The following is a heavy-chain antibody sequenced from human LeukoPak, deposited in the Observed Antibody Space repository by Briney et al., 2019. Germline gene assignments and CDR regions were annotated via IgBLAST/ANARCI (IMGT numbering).Heavy chain of an antibody. D-gene: IGHD5-18*01. CDR3: AKEPRTAMSFDY. CDR2: ISYDGSNK. J-gene: IGHJ4*02. Sequence: PGGSLRLSCAASGFTFSSYGMHWVRQAPGKGLEWVAVISYDGSNKYYADSVKGRFTISRDNSKNTLYLQMNSLRAEDTAVYYCAKEPRTAMSFDYWGQGTLVTVSS. CDR1: GFTFSSYG. V-gene: IGHV3-30*18.